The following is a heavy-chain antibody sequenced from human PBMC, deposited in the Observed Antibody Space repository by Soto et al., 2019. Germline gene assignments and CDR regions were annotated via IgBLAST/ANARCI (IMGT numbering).Heavy chain of an antibody. CDR3: ARDPGFGFGYSYAFAMDV. CDR2: ISGYNGNT. J-gene: IGHJ6*02. Sequence: QVQLVQSGAEVTKPGASVKVSCKASGYTFSNYGISWVRQGPGHGLEWMGWISGYNGNTHYEEKVQDRIKMTTDTSTSTTYLELRSLRSDDTAVYFCARDPGFGFGYSYAFAMDVWGQGTTVTVSS. V-gene: IGHV1-18*01. CDR1: GYTFSNYG. D-gene: IGHD5-18*01.